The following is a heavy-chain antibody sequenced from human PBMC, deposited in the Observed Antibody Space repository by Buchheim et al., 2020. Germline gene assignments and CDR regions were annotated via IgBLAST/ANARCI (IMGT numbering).Heavy chain of an antibody. CDR3: ARDRIFVVVTAADY. Sequence: QVQLVESGGGVVQPGRSLRLSCAASGFTFSSYAMHWVRQAPGKGLEWVAVISYDGSNKYYADSVKGRFTISRDNSKNTLDLQMNSLRAEDTAVYYCARDRIFVVVTAADYWGQGTL. CDR2: ISYDGSNK. J-gene: IGHJ4*02. D-gene: IGHD2-21*02. CDR1: GFTFSSYA. V-gene: IGHV3-30*04.